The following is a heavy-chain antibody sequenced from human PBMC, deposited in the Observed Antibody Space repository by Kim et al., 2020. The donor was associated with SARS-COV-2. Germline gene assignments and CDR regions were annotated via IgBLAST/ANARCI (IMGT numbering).Heavy chain of an antibody. J-gene: IGHJ4*02. CDR1: GGTFSSYA. CDR3: VRGKRPGGDYAVGFDY. CDR2: IIPIFGTA. D-gene: IGHD4-17*01. Sequence: SVKVSCKASGGTFSSYAISWVRQAPGQGLEWMGGIIPIFGTANYAQKFQGRVTITADKSTSTAYMELSSLRSEDTAVYYCVRGKRPGGDYAVGFDYWGQGTLVTVSS. V-gene: IGHV1-69*06.